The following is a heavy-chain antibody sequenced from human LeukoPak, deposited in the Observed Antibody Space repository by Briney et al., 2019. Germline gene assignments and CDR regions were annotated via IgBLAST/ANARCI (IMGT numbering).Heavy chain of an antibody. CDR1: GGTFSSYA. J-gene: IGHJ6*02. D-gene: IGHD3-3*01. V-gene: IGHV1-2*06. CDR2: INPNSGGT. CDR3: ARERRAIFGVVNYYYYGMDV. Sequence: ASVRVSCKASGGTFSSYAISWVRQAPGQGLEWMGRINPNSGGTNYAQKFQGRVTMTRDTSISTAYMELSRLRSDDTAVYYCARERRAIFGVVNYYYYGMDVWGQGTTVTVSS.